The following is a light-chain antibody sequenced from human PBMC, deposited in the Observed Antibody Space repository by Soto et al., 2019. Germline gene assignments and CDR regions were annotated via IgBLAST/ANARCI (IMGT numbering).Light chain of an antibody. Sequence: EIVLTQSPGTLSLSPGERATLSFRASQTVTSSFLAWYQRKPGQAPRLLIYGASDRATGIPDRFSGSGSGTDFTLTISRLEPEDFAVYYCQQYDNSPITFGQGTRLEIK. CDR1: QTVTSSF. V-gene: IGKV3-20*01. J-gene: IGKJ5*01. CDR3: QQYDNSPIT. CDR2: GAS.